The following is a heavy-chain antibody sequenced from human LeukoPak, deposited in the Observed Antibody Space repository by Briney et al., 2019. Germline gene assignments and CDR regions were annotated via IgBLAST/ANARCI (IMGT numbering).Heavy chain of an antibody. D-gene: IGHD3-3*01. Sequence: GGSLRLSCAASGFTFNNYWMTWVRQAPGKGLEWVANVKQDGSEATYVDSVKGRFTISRDNAKKSLYLQMNGLRAEDTAVYYCAKSGGGYDQIIDYWGLGTLVTVSS. CDR3: AKSGGGYDQIIDY. CDR2: VKQDGSEA. CDR1: GFTFNNYW. J-gene: IGHJ4*02. V-gene: IGHV3-7*03.